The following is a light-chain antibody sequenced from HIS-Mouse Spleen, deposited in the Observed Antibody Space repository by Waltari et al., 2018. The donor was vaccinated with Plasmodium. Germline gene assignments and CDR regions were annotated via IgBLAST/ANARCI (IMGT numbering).Light chain of an antibody. CDR2: EDS. CDR3: YSTDSSGNHRV. J-gene: IGLJ3*02. CDR1: ALPKKY. V-gene: IGLV3-10*01. Sequence: SYELTQPPSVSVSPGQTARITCSGDALPKKYAYWYQQKSGQAPVLVIYEDSKRPSGIPEGFAGSSPGRRATLTISGAQVEDGADYYCYSTDSSGNHRVFGGGTKLTVL.